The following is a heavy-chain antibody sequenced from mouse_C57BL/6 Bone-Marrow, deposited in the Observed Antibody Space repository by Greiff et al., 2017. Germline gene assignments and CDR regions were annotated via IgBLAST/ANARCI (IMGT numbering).Heavy chain of an antibody. CDR2: ISYDGSN. CDR1: GYSITSGYY. V-gene: IGHV3-6*01. D-gene: IGHD2-5*01. Sequence: EVQLVESGPGLVKPSQSLSLTCSVTGYSITSGYYWNWIRQFPGNKLEWMGYISYDGSNNYNPSLKNRISITRDTSKNQFFLKLNSVTTEDTATYYCARYSNSYAMDYWGQGTSVTVSS. J-gene: IGHJ4*01. CDR3: ARYSNSYAMDY.